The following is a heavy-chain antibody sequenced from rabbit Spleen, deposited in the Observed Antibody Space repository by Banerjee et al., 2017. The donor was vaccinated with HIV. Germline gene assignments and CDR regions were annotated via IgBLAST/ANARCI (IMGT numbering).Heavy chain of an antibody. CDR1: GFTLSSYY. V-gene: IGHV1S7*01. D-gene: IGHD8-1*01. CDR2: IDPVFGIT. Sequence: HLKESGGGLVQPGGSPKLSCKASGFTLSSYYMNWVRQAPGKGLEWIGYIDPVFGITYYANWVNGRFSISRENAQNTVFLQMTSLTAADTATYFCARDGAGGSYFALWGQGTLVTVS. CDR3: ARDGAGGSYFAL. J-gene: IGHJ3*01.